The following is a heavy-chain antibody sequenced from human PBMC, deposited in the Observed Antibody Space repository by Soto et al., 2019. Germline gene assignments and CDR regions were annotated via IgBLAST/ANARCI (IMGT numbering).Heavy chain of an antibody. CDR3: AHRRQSGDCNGGYFDY. CDR1: GFSLTTRPVG. Sequence: SGPTLVNPTQTLTLTCSFSGFSLTTRPVGVGWIRQSPGKALEWLAFAYWDDDNRYSPSLRTRLTVTKDTSKNQVVLTMTNMAPVDTATYYWAHRRQSGDCNGGYFDYWGQGTLVTVSS. J-gene: IGHJ4*02. D-gene: IGHD2-21*02. CDR2: AYWDDDN. V-gene: IGHV2-5*02.